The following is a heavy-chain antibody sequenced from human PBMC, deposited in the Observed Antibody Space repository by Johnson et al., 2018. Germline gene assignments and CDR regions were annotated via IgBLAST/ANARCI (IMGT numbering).Heavy chain of an antibody. CDR2: ISYDGSNK. CDR3: ARDGHTIYDSSGYVPAEYCQH. Sequence: VQLLESGGGVVQPGRSLRLSCAASGFTFSSYAMHWVRQAPGKGLEWVAVISYDGSNKYYADSGKGRFTISSDNSKNTLYLQMNGLRAEDTGGYSCARDGHTIYDSSGYVPAEYCQHWGQGTLVTVSS. V-gene: IGHV3-30-3*01. CDR1: GFTFSSYA. J-gene: IGHJ1*01. D-gene: IGHD3-22*01.